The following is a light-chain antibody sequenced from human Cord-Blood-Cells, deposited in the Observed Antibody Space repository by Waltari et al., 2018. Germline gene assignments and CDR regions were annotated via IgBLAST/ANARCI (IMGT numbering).Light chain of an antibody. Sequence: DIVMTQSPDSLAVSLGERDTINCKSSQSVLYSSNNKNYLAWYQQKPGQPPKLLIYWASTRESGVPERLSGSGSGTDFTLTISSLQAEDVAVYYCQQYYSTPPTFGQGTKVEIK. V-gene: IGKV4-1*01. CDR1: QSVLYSSNNKNY. J-gene: IGKJ1*01. CDR2: WAS. CDR3: QQYYSTPPT.